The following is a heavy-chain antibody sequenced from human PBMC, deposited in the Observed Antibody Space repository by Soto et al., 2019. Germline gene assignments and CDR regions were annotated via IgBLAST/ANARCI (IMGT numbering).Heavy chain of an antibody. J-gene: IGHJ1*01. V-gene: IGHV4-34*01. CDR3: ARVAGIAVAGTKYFQH. Sequence: TSETLSLTCAVYGGSFSGYYWSWIRQPPGKGLEWIGEINHSGSTNYNPSLKSRVTISVDTSKNQFSLYLQMNRLRAEDTAVYYCARVAGIAVAGTKYFQHWGQGTLVTVSS. D-gene: IGHD6-19*01. CDR2: INHSGST. CDR1: GGSFSGYY.